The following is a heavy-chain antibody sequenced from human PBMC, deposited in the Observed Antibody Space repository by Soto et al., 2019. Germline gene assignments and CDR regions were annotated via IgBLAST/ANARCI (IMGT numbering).Heavy chain of an antibody. J-gene: IGHJ4*02. Sequence: PSETLSLTCSVSGGSVSSGSFHWSWIRQPPGKGLQFIGSIFYNGTANYSPSLKNRVSISIDTSQSQFFLQLISVAAADTAVYYCARIGGWYGTDFWGQGSLVTVSS. D-gene: IGHD6-19*01. CDR2: IFYNGTA. V-gene: IGHV4-61*01. CDR3: ARIGGWYGTDF. CDR1: GGSVSSGSFH.